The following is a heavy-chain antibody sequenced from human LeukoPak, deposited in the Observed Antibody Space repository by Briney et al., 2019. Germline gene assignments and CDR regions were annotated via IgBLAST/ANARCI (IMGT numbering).Heavy chain of an antibody. CDR3: ASLRNYGLPYWYLDL. CDR2: IIPIFGTA. D-gene: IGHD3-16*01. J-gene: IGHJ2*01. Sequence: SVKVSCKASGGTFSSYAISWVRQAPGQGLEWRGGIIPIFGTANYAQKFQGRVTITADESTSTAYMELSSLRSEDTAVYYCASLRNYGLPYWYLDLWGRGTLVTVSS. CDR1: GGTFSSYA. V-gene: IGHV1-69*13.